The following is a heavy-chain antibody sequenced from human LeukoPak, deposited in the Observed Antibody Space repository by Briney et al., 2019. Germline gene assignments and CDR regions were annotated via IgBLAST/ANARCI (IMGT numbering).Heavy chain of an antibody. V-gene: IGHV3-15*01. CDR2: IKSKTDGGTT. CDR1: GFTFSNAW. J-gene: IGHJ3*02. Sequence: KPGGSLRLSRAASGFTFSNAWMSWVRQAPGKGLEWVGRIKSKTDGGTTDYAAPVKGRFTISRDDSKNTLYLQMNSLKTEDTAVYYCTTDATRARYSSSWLDAFDIWGQGTMVTVSS. D-gene: IGHD6-13*01. CDR3: TTDATRARYSSSWLDAFDI.